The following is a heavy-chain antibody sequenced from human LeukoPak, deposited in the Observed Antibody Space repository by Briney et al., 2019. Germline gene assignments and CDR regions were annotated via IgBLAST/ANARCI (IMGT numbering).Heavy chain of an antibody. D-gene: IGHD3-16*02. Sequence: GSLRLSCAASGFTFTNYGMHWVCQAPGKGLEWVAVISYDGSNKYYVDSVKGRFTISRDNSKNTLSLQMNSLRAEDTAVYYCAKASIYVYYGMDVWGQGTTVFVSS. V-gene: IGHV3-30*18. CDR3: AKASIYVYYGMDV. CDR1: GFTFTNYG. J-gene: IGHJ6*01. CDR2: ISYDGSNK.